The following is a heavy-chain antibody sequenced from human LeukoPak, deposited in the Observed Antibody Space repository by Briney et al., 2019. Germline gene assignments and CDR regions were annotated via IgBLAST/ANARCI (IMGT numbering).Heavy chain of an antibody. V-gene: IGHV4-34*01. CDR3: AREGYDSSGYSKKAPDY. J-gene: IGHJ4*02. D-gene: IGHD3-22*01. Sequence: PSETLSLTCAVYGGSFSGYYWSWLRQPPGKGLEWIGEINHSGSTNYNPSLKSRVTISVDTSKNQFSLKLSSVTAADTAVYYCAREGYDSSGYSKKAPDYWGQGTLVTVSS. CDR1: GGSFSGYY. CDR2: INHSGST.